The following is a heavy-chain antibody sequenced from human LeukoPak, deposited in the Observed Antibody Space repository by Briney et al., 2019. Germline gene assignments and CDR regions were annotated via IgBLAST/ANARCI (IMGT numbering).Heavy chain of an antibody. CDR3: ARRLRHYYDSSGYSTPYYFDY. CDR2: IYPSDSQT. J-gene: IGHJ4*02. V-gene: IGHV5-51*01. D-gene: IGHD3-22*01. CDR1: GYSFASYW. Sequence: GESLKIPCKGSGYSFASYWIGWVRQMPGKGLEWMGIIYPSDSQTRYSPSFQGQVTISVDKSISTAFLQWSSLQASDTAIYYCARRLRHYYDSSGYSTPYYFDYWGQGTLVTVSS.